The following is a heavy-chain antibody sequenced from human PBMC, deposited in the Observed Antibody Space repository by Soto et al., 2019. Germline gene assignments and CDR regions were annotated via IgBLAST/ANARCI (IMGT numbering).Heavy chain of an antibody. CDR1: GGSILSYY. D-gene: IGHD2-15*01. CDR3: ERMWYGGNFGVQV. J-gene: IGHJ6*02. Sequence: QVQLQESGPGLVRPSETLSLTCTVSGGSILSYYWSWVLQPPGKGLEWIGNIYYPGSSNYNPSLNSRVTMSGDTSKNQCSLNLDSVTAADPAVYYCERMWYGGNFGVQVWGQGTTVTVSS. V-gene: IGHV4-59*08. CDR2: IYYPGSS.